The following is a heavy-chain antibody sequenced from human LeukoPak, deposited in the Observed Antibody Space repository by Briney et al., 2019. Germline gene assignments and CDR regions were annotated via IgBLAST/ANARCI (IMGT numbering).Heavy chain of an antibody. CDR2: VHLNGAT. Sequence: SGTLSHTFGVSGGSIITTNWWSWVRQPPGKGLEWIGEVHLNGATNYNPSLESRVSMSIDKSKNQLSLKLSSVTAADTATYYCTRESGAFSPFGFWGQGHVITVSS. V-gene: IGHV4-4*02. J-gene: IGHJ4*02. D-gene: IGHD1-26*01. CDR1: GGSIITTNW. CDR3: TRESGAFSPFGF.